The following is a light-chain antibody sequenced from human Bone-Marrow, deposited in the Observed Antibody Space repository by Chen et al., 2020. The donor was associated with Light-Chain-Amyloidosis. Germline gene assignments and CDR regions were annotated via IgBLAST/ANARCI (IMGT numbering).Light chain of an antibody. Sequence: EIVLTQSPGTLSLSPGEGANLSCRASQTISSNYLTWDQQKFGQGPSLLIYGSSSRATGIPDRFTGSGSGTDFTLTINRLEPEDFAMYYCQQYGTSPLTFGGGTKVEIK. CDR2: GSS. J-gene: IGKJ4*01. CDR1: QTISSNY. CDR3: QQYGTSPLT. V-gene: IGKV3-20*01.